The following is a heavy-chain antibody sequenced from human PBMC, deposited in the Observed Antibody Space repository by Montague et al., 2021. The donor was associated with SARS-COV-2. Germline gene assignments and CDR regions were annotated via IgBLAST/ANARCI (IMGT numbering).Heavy chain of an antibody. D-gene: IGHD5-24*01. J-gene: IGHJ4*02. Sequence: SLRLSCAASGFTFSSYSMNWVRQAPGKGLEWVSSINTGGSYMYYXDSXKGRFTISRDNAKKSLYLQMNSLKAEDTAVYFCTRDGEMATIRYYFDYWSQGTLVTVS. CDR3: TRDGEMATIRYYFDY. V-gene: IGHV3-21*01. CDR2: INTGGSYM. CDR1: GFTFSSYS.